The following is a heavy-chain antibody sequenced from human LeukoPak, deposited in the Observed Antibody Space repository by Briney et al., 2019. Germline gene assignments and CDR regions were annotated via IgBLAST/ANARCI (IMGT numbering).Heavy chain of an antibody. V-gene: IGHV3-30*02. CDR2: IRYDGSNK. Sequence: GGSLRLSCAASGFTFSSYGMHWVRQAPGKGLEWVSFIRYDGSNKYYADSVKGRFTISRDNSKNTLYLQMNSLRAEDTAVYYCAKGSPIVVVPAAIDVIYWGQGTLVTVSS. CDR1: GFTFSSYG. D-gene: IGHD2-2*01. J-gene: IGHJ4*02. CDR3: AKGSPIVVVPAAIDVIY.